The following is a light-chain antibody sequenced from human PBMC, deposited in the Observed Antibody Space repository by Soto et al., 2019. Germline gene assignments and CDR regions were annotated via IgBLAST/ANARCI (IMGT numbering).Light chain of an antibody. J-gene: IGKJ3*01. CDR2: KAS. CDR3: QQYDSYPFT. CDR1: QSISSW. V-gene: IGKV1-5*03. Sequence: DIQMTQSPSTLSASVGDRVTITCRASQSISSWASQSISSWLAWYQQKPGKAPKLLMYKASILESGVPSRFSGGGSGTEFTLTISGLQPDDFATYYCQQYDSYPFTFGPGTKVDIK.